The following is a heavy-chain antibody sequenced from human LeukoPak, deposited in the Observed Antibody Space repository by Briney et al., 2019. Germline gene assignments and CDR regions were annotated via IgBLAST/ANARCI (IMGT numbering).Heavy chain of an antibody. CDR3: AKDKSILWFGDPPGFDY. J-gene: IGHJ4*02. CDR1: GFIFCDYW. V-gene: IGHV3-74*01. CDR2: INSDGSTT. Sequence: GGSLRLSCAASGFIFCDYWMHWVRQAPGKGLVWVSRINSDGSTTSYADSAKGRFTISRDNSKNTLYLQMNSLRAEDTAVYYCAKDKSILWFGDPPGFDYWGQGTLVTVSS. D-gene: IGHD3-10*01.